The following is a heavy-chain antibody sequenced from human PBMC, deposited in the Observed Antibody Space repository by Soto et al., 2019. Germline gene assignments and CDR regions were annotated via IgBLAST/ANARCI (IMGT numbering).Heavy chain of an antibody. CDR3: ARDLSTGYSSSWYGRSSFDY. J-gene: IGHJ4*02. V-gene: IGHV1-18*01. D-gene: IGHD6-13*01. Sequence: ASVKISCKASGYTFISYGISWVRQAPGQGLEWMGWISAYNGDTDYEQKLQGRVTMTTDTSTTTAYMELRSLRYDDTAVYYCARDLSTGYSSSWYGRSSFDYWGQATLVTVSS. CDR1: GYTFISYG. CDR2: ISAYNGDT.